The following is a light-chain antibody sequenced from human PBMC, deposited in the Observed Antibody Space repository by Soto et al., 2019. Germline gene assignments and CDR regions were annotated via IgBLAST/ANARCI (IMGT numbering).Light chain of an antibody. CDR1: SSDVGGYNY. V-gene: IGLV2-8*01. Sequence: QSVLTQPPSASGSPGQSVTISCTGTSSDVGGYNYVSWYQQHPGKAPKLMIYEVSKRPSGVPDRFSGSKSGNTASLTVSGLQAEDEADYYCMQALQSPLTFGGGTK. CDR3: MQALQSPLT. CDR2: EVS. J-gene: IGLJ2*01.